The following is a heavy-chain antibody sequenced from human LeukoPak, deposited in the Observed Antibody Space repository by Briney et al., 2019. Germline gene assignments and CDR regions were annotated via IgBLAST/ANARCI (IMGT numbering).Heavy chain of an antibody. D-gene: IGHD4-17*01. Sequence: SETLSLTCTVSGGSISSGDYYWSWIRQPPGKGLEWIGYIYYSGSTYYNPSLKSRVTISVDTSKNQFSLKLSSVTAADTAVYYCARAVFYYGDYSVGSSWFDPWGQGTLVTVSS. CDR1: GGSISSGDYY. J-gene: IGHJ5*02. CDR3: ARAVFYYGDYSVGSSWFDP. V-gene: IGHV4-30-4*08. CDR2: IYYSGST.